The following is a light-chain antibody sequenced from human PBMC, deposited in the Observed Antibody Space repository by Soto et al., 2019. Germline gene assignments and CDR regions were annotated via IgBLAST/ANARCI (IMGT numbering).Light chain of an antibody. CDR1: QTISSW. CDR3: QHYNSYSEA. CDR2: KAS. Sequence: DIQMTQSPSTLSGSVGDRVTITCRASQTISSWLAWYQQKPGKAPKLLIYKASTLKSGVPSRFSSSASGTEFPLTSSSLQPDDFATYYCQHYNSYSEAFGQGTKVELK. J-gene: IGKJ1*01. V-gene: IGKV1-5*03.